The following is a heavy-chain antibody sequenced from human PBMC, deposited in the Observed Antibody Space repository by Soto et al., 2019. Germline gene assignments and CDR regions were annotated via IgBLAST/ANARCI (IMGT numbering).Heavy chain of an antibody. D-gene: IGHD1-26*01. J-gene: IGHJ4*02. CDR2: IFHTGDT. Sequence: SETLSLTCTVSGGSVCSGTYQWSWIRQPPGKGLEWIAYIFHTGDTNYNPSLKSRVTISIDPSRNQFSLAVTSVTAADTAVDFCARFVVGVTVDIGGQGPLVTVSS. CDR1: GGSVCSGTYQ. V-gene: IGHV4-61*01. CDR3: ARFVVGVTVDI.